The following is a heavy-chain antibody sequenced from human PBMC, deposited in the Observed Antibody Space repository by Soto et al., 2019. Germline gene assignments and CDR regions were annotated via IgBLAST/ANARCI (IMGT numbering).Heavy chain of an antibody. V-gene: IGHV1-2*04. D-gene: IGHD2-15*01. CDR1: GYTFTGNS. J-gene: IGHJ4*02. CDR2: INPNNGGT. CDR3: AIQRSGVVY. Sequence: QVHLVQSGPEVKKPGASVKVSCKASGYTFTGNSLHWVRQAPGQGLEWMGWINPNNGGTNYAQKFRGWVTMTRDTSISTAYMDLSRLKSDDTAVCYCAIQRSGVVYWGQGTQVTVSS.